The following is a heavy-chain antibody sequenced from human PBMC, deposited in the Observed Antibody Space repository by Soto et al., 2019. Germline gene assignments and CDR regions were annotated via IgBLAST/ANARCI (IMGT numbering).Heavy chain of an antibody. CDR1: GFTFSIYG. Sequence: QVQLVESGGGVVQPGRSLRLSGEASGFTFSIYGMHWVRLAPGKGLEWVAVISYDGRSKYYSDSVKGRFAISRDDSKSTLYLQMNSLTVEDSAMYYCAKGLNYGDYWGQGTLVTVSS. J-gene: IGHJ4*02. CDR3: AKGLNYGDY. CDR2: ISYDGRSK. D-gene: IGHD4-17*01. V-gene: IGHV3-30*18.